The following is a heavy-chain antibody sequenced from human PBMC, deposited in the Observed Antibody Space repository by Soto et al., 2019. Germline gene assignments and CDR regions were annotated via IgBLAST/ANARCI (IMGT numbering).Heavy chain of an antibody. D-gene: IGHD3-10*01. Sequence: PSETLSLTCTVSGDSISAYSCRWVRQPTGKGVEWIGNIHYNGNTNYNPSLKSRVTISVDTSKNQFSLKLSSVTAADTAVYYCPRLFGPSLSDNWGEGTLVTVSS. V-gene: IGHV4-59*08. CDR1: GDSISAYS. J-gene: IGHJ4*02. CDR2: IHYNGNT. CDR3: PRLFGPSLSDN.